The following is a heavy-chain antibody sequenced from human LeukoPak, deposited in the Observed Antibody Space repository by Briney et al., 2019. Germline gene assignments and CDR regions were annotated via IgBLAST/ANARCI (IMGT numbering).Heavy chain of an antibody. CDR3: ARDTYCSGGSCYLSDIDY. CDR1: GYTFTSYG. CDR2: IGAYNGNT. J-gene: IGHJ4*02. Sequence: ASVKVSCKASGYTFTSYGISWVRQAPGQGLEWMGWIGAYNGNTNYAQKLQGRVTMTTDTSTSTAYMELRSLRSDDTAVYYCARDTYCSGGSCYLSDIDYWGQGTLVTVSS. V-gene: IGHV1-18*01. D-gene: IGHD2-15*01.